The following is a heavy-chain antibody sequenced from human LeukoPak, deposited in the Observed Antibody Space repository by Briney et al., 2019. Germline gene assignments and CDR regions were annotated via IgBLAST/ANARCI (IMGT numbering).Heavy chain of an antibody. CDR3: AKGDSSGVLDAFDI. J-gene: IGHJ3*02. Sequence: PGGSLRLSCAASGFTFSSYVMSWVRQAPGKGLEWVSGISGSGGRTYYADSVKGRVTISRDNSKNTLYLQMNSLRAEDTALYYCAKGDSSGVLDAFDIWGQGTMVTVSS. CDR2: ISGSGGRT. D-gene: IGHD3-22*01. CDR1: GFTFSSYV. V-gene: IGHV3-23*01.